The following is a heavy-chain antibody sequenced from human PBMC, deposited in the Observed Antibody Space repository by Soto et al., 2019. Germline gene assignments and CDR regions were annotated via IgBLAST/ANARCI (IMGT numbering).Heavy chain of an antibody. D-gene: IGHD3-10*01. CDR2: IYPGDSDT. Sequence: GESLKISCKGSGYSFTSYWIGWVRQMPGKGLEWMGIIYPGDSDTRYSPSFQGQVTISADKSISTAYLQWSSLKASDTAMYYCAGSKGFGELRIGAFDIWGQGTMVTVSS. CDR3: AGSKGFGELRIGAFDI. V-gene: IGHV5-51*01. J-gene: IGHJ3*02. CDR1: GYSFTSYW.